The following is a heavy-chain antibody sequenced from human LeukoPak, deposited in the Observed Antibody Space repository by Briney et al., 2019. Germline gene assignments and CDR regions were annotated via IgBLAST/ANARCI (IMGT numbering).Heavy chain of an antibody. CDR1: GYTLTELS. CDR2: FDPEDGET. D-gene: IGHD5-18*01. J-gene: IGHJ4*02. Sequence: ASVKVSCKVSGYTLTELSMHWVRQAPGKGLEWMGGFDPEDGETIYAQKFQGRVTMTEDTSTDTAYMELSSLRSEDTAVYYCATIVPYGYGPEASHFDYWGQGTLVTVSS. V-gene: IGHV1-24*01. CDR3: ATIVPYGYGPEASHFDY.